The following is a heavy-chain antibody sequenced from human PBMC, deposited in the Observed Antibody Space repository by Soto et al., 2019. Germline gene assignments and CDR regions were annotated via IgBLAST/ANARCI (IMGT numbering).Heavy chain of an antibody. CDR2: ISGSGGST. J-gene: IGHJ5*02. Sequence: EVQLLESGGGLVQPGGSLRLSCAASGFTFSSYAMSWVRQAPGKGLEWVSAISGSGGSTYYADSVKGRFTISRDNSKNTLYLQMNSLSAEDTTVYYCAKALFGEVANWFDPWGQGTLVTVSS. CDR3: AKALFGEVANWFDP. D-gene: IGHD3-10*02. CDR1: GFTFSSYA. V-gene: IGHV3-23*01.